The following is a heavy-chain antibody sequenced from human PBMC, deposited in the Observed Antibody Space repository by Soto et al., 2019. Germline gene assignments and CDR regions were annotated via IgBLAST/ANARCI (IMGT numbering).Heavy chain of an antibody. V-gene: IGHV3-53*01. Sequence: GGSLRLSCAASVFTVSSNYMIWVRQAPGKGLEWVSVIYSGGSTYYADSVKGRFTISRDNSKNTLYLQMNSLRAEDTAVYYCGRGPYYYYYGMDVWGQGTTVTVSS. CDR1: VFTVSSNY. J-gene: IGHJ6*02. CDR3: GRGPYYYYYGMDV. CDR2: IYSGGST. D-gene: IGHD5-12*01.